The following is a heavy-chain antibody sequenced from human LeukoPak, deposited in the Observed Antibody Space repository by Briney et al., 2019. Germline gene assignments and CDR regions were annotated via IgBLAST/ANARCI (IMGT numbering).Heavy chain of an antibody. Sequence: PSETLSLTCTVSGYSISSGYYWGWIRQPPGKGLEWIGRIYTSGSTSYNPSLKSRVTISGDTSKNQFSLRLSSVTAADTAVYYCARASYSYDINGWVPFDYWGQGTLVTVSS. CDR2: IYTSGST. CDR3: ARASYSYDINGWVPFDY. V-gene: IGHV4-38-2*02. CDR1: GYSISSGYY. D-gene: IGHD3-22*01. J-gene: IGHJ4*02.